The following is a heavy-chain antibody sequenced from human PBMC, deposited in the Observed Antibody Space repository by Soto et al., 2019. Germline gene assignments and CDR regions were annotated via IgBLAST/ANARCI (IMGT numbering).Heavy chain of an antibody. D-gene: IGHD4-17*01. V-gene: IGHV3-33*01. CDR1: GFTFSSYG. CDR2: IWYDGTNK. J-gene: IGHJ2*01. Sequence: QVQLVESGGGVVQPGRSLRLSCATSGFTFSSYGMHWVRQGPGKGLEWVAVIWYDGTNKYYADSVNGRFTISRDDSKITLYLQMNSLRAEDTAVYYCARGPMTTVTTWGDWYFDLWGRGTLVTVSS. CDR3: ARGPMTTVTTWGDWYFDL.